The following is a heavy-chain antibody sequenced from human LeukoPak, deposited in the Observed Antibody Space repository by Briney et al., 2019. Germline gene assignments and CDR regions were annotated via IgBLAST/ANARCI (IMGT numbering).Heavy chain of an antibody. V-gene: IGHV4-34*01. D-gene: IGHD6-19*01. Sequence: PSETLSLTCAVYGGSFSGYYWSWIRQPPGKGLEWIGEINHSGSTNYNPSLKSRVTISVDTSKNQFSLKLSSVTAAGTAVYYCARSPIAVAGITALNYWGQGTLVTVSS. J-gene: IGHJ4*02. CDR1: GGSFSGYY. CDR2: INHSGST. CDR3: ARSPIAVAGITALNY.